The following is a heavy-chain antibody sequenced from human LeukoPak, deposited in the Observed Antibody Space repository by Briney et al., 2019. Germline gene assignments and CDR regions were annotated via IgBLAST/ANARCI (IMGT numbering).Heavy chain of an antibody. CDR3: XXDWSIYSNTYYFDS. D-gene: IGHD6-13*01. V-gene: IGHV3-23*01. CDR2: VSGGGGST. J-gene: IGHJ4*02. Sequence: GGSLRLPCATSGFTFSNFAMNWVRQAPGKGLEWVSVVSGGGGSTYYAASVKGRFTISRDNSKNTVFVQMNSLRVEDTALYYCXXDWSIYSNTYYFDSWGQGTLVTVSS. CDR1: GFTFSNFA.